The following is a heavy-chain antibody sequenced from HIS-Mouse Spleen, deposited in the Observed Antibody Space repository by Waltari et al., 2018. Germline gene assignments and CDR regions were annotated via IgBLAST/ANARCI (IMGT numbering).Heavy chain of an antibody. Sequence: QLQLQESGPGLVKPSETLSLTCTVSGGSISSSSYYWGWIRPPPGKGLEWIGGIYYSGRTYYNPSLKRRVTISVDTSKNQFSLKLSSVTAADTAVYYCAREIPYSSSWYDWYFDLWGRGTLVTVSS. J-gene: IGHJ2*01. CDR1: GGSISSSSYY. CDR3: AREIPYSSSWYDWYFDL. CDR2: IYYSGRT. D-gene: IGHD6-13*01. V-gene: IGHV4-39*07.